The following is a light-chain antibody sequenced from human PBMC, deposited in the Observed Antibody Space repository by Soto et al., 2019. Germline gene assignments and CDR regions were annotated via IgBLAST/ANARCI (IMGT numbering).Light chain of an antibody. CDR3: QQYIRWPLT. V-gene: IGKV3-15*01. CDR1: QSVSSN. CDR2: GAS. Sequence: IVMTHSPATVSVSPWERATLSCRASQSVSSNLAWYQQKPGQAPSLLIYGASTRATGTPARFSGSGSGTEFTLTISSLQSEDFAVYYCQQYIRWPLTFGGGTKVDIK. J-gene: IGKJ4*01.